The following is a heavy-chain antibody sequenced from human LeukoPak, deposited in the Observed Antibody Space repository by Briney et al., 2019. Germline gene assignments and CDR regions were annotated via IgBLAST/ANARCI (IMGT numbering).Heavy chain of an antibody. CDR2: MNPNSGNT. J-gene: IGHJ6*02. CDR3: ARGTLYYDILTGHSDYGMDV. V-gene: IGHV1-8*03. D-gene: IGHD3-9*01. CDR1: GYTFTSYD. Sequence: ASVKVSCKASGYTFTSYDINWVRQATGQGLEWMGWMNPNSGNTGYAQKFQGRVTITGNTSISTAYMELSSLRSEDTAVYYCARGTLYYDILTGHSDYGMDVWGQGTTVTVSS.